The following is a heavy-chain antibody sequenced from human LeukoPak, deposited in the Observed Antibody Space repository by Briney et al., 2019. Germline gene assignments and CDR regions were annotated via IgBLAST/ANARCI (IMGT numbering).Heavy chain of an antibody. CDR2: INHSGST. V-gene: IGHV4-34*01. CDR3: ARGGLATAYGMDV. Sequence: SETLSLTCAVYGGSSSGYYWSWIRQPPGKGLEWIGEINHSGSTNYNPSLKSRVTISVDTSKNQFSLKLSSVTAADTAVYYCARGGLATAYGMDVWGQGTTVTVSS. J-gene: IGHJ6*02. D-gene: IGHD1-26*01. CDR1: GGSSSGYY.